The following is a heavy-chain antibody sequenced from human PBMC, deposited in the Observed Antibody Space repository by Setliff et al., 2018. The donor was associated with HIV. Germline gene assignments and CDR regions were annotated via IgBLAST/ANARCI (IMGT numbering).Heavy chain of an antibody. CDR1: GGSFSGYY. J-gene: IGHJ4*02. Sequence: LSLTCAVYGGSFSGYYWSWIRQPPGKGLEWIGEINHSGDTNYNPSPKSRVTISVDTSKNQFSLNLRSVTAADTAVYYCARDPPGYGDSKDYWGQGKLVTVSS. CDR2: INHSGDT. CDR3: ARDPPGYGDSKDY. V-gene: IGHV4-34*01. D-gene: IGHD4-17*01.